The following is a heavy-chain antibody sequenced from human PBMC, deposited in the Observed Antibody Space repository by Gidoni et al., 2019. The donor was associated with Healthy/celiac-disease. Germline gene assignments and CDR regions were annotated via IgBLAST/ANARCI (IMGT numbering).Heavy chain of an antibody. J-gene: IGHJ3*02. CDR2: IYPGDSDT. V-gene: IGHV5-51*01. CDR1: GYSFTSYW. D-gene: IGHD6-19*01. Sequence: EVQLVQSGAEVKKPGESLKISCKGSGYSFTSYWIGWVRQMPGKGLEWMGIIYPGDSDTRYSPSFQGQVTISADKSISTAYLQWSSLKASDTAMYYCATGLAVAGTGTDAFDIWGQGTMVTVSS. CDR3: ATGLAVAGTGTDAFDI.